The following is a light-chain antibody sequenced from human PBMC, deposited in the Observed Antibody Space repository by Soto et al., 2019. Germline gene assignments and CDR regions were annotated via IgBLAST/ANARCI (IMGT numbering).Light chain of an antibody. J-gene: IGKJ1*01. V-gene: IGKV1-39*01. CDR2: DAS. CDR1: QNINNY. Sequence: IQMAQSPSSLSASVGDRVTITCQASQNINNYLNWYQQKPGRAPKLLIYDASNLEAGVPSRFRGSGSGTDFTLTISRLQPEDFATYYCQRSYGSPPWTFGQGTKVDI. CDR3: QRSYGSPPWT.